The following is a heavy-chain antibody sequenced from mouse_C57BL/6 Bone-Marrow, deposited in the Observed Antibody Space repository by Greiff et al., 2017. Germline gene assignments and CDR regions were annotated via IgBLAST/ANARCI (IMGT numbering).Heavy chain of an antibody. D-gene: IGHD1-1*01. Sequence: VQLQQPGAELVKPGASVKLSCKASGYTFTSYWMQWVKQRPGQGLEWIGEIDPSDSYTNYNQKFKGKATLTVDTSSSTAYMQLSSLTSEDSAVYCWARGDYYGSYWGEGTLVTVSA. CDR1: GYTFTSYW. V-gene: IGHV1-50*01. CDR3: ARGDYYGSY. CDR2: IDPSDSYT. J-gene: IGHJ3*01.